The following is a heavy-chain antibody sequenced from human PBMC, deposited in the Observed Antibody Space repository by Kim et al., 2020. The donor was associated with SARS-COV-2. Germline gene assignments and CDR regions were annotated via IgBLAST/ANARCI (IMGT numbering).Heavy chain of an antibody. J-gene: IGHJ6*02. Sequence: ASVKVSCKVSGYTLTEVSMHWVRQAPGKGLEWMGGFDPEDGETIYAQKFQGRVTMTEDTSTDTAYMELNSLRSEDTTVYYCATAPAVAGPPYYYYYGMDVWGQGTTVTVSS. CDR2: FDPEDGET. CDR1: GYTLTEVS. D-gene: IGHD6-19*01. CDR3: ATAPAVAGPPYYYYYGMDV. V-gene: IGHV1-24*01.